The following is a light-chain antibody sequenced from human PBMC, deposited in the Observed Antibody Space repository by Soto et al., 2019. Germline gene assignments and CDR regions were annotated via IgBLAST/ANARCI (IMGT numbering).Light chain of an antibody. V-gene: IGKV3-11*01. Sequence: ETVLTQSPATLSLSPGERATLSCRASQSVKTYLAWYQQKPGQVPRLLIYDASNRATGIPARFSGSGSGTDFTVTISSLAPEDFAVYYCQSRSSWPPVLTFGGGTKVEIK. CDR1: QSVKTY. J-gene: IGKJ4*01. CDR3: QSRSSWPPVLT. CDR2: DAS.